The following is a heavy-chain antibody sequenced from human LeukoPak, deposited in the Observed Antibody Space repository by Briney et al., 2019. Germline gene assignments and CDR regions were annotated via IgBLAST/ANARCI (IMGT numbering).Heavy chain of an antibody. CDR3: ARNHYGHPLDY. CDR2: IDYSGRT. V-gene: IGHV4-39*07. D-gene: IGHD4-17*01. J-gene: IGHJ4*02. Sequence: SETLSLTCSVSGDSIDSVSYYWGWIRQAPGKGPEWIASIDYSGRTFYNPSLRSRVTISVDTSKNQFSLKLTSVTAADTAVYYCARNHYGHPLDYWGQGTLVTVSS. CDR1: GDSIDSVSYY.